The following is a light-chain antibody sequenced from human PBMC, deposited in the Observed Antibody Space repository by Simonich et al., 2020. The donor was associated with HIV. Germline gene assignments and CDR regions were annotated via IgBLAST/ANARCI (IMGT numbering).Light chain of an antibody. CDR1: QSVLYSSNNKNY. Sequence: DIVMTQSPDSLAVSLGERATINCKSSQSVLYSSNNKNYLAWYQQKSGQPPKLLIYCASTRESGVPDRFSGSGSGTDFTLTISSLQAEDVAVYYCQQYYSTLYTFGQGTKLEIK. V-gene: IGKV4-1*01. CDR3: QQYYSTLYT. J-gene: IGKJ2*01. CDR2: CAS.